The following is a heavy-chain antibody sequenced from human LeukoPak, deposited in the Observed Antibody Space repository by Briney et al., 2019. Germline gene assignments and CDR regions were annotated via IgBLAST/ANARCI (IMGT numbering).Heavy chain of an antibody. V-gene: IGHV1-2*02. CDR1: GYTFTGYY. Sequence: ASVKVSCKASGYTFTGYYMHWVRQAPGQGLEWIGWINPNSGGTNYAQKFQGRVTMTRDTSISTAYMELSRLRSDDTAVYYCARGANWNYYYYYMDVWGKGTTVTVSS. CDR2: INPNSGGT. CDR3: ARGANWNYYYYYMDV. D-gene: IGHD1-20*01. J-gene: IGHJ6*03.